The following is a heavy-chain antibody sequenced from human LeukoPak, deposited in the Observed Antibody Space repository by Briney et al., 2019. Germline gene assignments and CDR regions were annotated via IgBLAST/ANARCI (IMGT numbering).Heavy chain of an antibody. D-gene: IGHD2-2*01. V-gene: IGHV5-51*01. CDR3: ARDHVDRVGTGHGGFDP. Sequence: GESLKISCKGSGYSFTSYWIGWVRQMPGKGLEWMGITYPGDSDTRYSPSFQGQVTISADKSVSTAYLQWSSLKASDTAVYYCARDHVDRVGTGHGGFDPWGQGTLVTVSS. CDR2: TYPGDSDT. CDR1: GYSFTSYW. J-gene: IGHJ5*02.